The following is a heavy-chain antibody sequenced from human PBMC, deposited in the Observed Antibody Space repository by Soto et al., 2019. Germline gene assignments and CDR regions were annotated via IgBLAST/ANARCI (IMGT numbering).Heavy chain of an antibody. CDR3: ARAVAAPYYYYGMDV. CDR1: GYTFSTSG. J-gene: IGHJ6*02. Sequence: QVQLVQSGAEVRKPGASVKVSCKASGYTFSTSGMSWLRQAPVQGLEWMGWISTYKGDTNDAPKFQDRVTMTSDTSTSTVYMELSSLRSDDTAVYYCARAVAAPYYYYGMDVWGQGTRVTVSS. CDR2: ISTYKGDT. D-gene: IGHD6-19*01. V-gene: IGHV1-18*01.